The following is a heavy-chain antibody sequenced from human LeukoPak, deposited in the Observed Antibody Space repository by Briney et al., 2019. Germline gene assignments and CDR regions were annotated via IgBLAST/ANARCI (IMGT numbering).Heavy chain of an antibody. CDR3: ARGRVLAARTRGWFDP. CDR2: INHSGST. Sequence: SETLSLTCAVYGGSFSGYYWSWIRQPPGNGLEWIGEINHSGSTNYNPSLKSRVTISVDTSKNQFSLKLSSVTAAGTAVYYCARGRVLAARTRGWFDPWGQGTLVTVSS. V-gene: IGHV4-34*01. J-gene: IGHJ5*02. CDR1: GGSFSGYY. D-gene: IGHD6-6*01.